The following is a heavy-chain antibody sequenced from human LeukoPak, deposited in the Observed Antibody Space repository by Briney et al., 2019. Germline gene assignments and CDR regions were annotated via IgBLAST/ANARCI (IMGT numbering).Heavy chain of an antibody. J-gene: IGHJ4*02. CDR3: AKSDDFWTGYYDY. D-gene: IGHD3/OR15-3a*01. V-gene: IGHV3-23*01. CDR1: GFTFSSYA. Sequence: PGGSLRLSCAASGFTFSSYAMSWVRQAPGKGLEWVSAISGSGGSTYYADSVKGRFTISRDNSKNTLYLQMNILRAEDTAVYYCAKSDDFWTGYYDYWGQGTLVTVSS. CDR2: ISGSGGST.